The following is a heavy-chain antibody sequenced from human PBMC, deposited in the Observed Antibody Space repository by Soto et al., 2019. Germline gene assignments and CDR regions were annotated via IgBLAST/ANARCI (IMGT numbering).Heavy chain of an antibody. Sequence: PGGSLRLSCAASGFTFSSYAMSWVRRAPGKGLEWVSGIRGSGTSTDYADSVKGRFTISRDNSKNTVYLQMSSLRAEDTAVYYCAKDTRSASGGYFDFWGQGTLVTVSS. CDR3: AKDTRSASGGYFDF. J-gene: IGHJ4*02. CDR1: GFTFSSYA. V-gene: IGHV3-23*01. CDR2: IRGSGTST. D-gene: IGHD2-8*02.